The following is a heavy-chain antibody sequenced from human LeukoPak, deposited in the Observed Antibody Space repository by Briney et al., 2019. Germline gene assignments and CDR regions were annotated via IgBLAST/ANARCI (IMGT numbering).Heavy chain of an antibody. CDR2: IRNDGSNK. CDR1: GFTFSGYG. J-gene: IGHJ4*02. CDR3: AKDDILTGYSLDY. V-gene: IGHV3-30*02. D-gene: IGHD3-9*01. Sequence: PGGSLRLSCAASGFTFSGYGMHWVRQAPGKGLEGVAFIRNDGSNKYYAGSMKGRFTISRDNSKNTLYLQINSLRTEDTAIYYCAKDDILTGYSLDYWGQGTLVAVSS.